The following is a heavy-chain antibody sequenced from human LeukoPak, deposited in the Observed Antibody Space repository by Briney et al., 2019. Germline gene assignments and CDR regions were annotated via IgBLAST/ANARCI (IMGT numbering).Heavy chain of an antibody. CDR2: IASTGET. Sequence: GGSLRLSCAASGYRFSTSDMHWVRQASGRGLEWVSSIASTGETYYAPSVKGRFTISRENAKNSLYLQMNSLRGGDTAIYHCVRGGEIGLDYWGQGVLITVSS. CDR3: VRGGEIGLDY. V-gene: IGHV3-13*01. CDR1: GYRFSTSD. D-gene: IGHD3-16*01. J-gene: IGHJ4*02.